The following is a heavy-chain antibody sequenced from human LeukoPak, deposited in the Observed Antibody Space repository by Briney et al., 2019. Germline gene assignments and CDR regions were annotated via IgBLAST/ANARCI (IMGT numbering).Heavy chain of an antibody. CDR1: GFTFSSYS. Sequence: HPGGSLRLSCEASGFTFSSYSMNWVRQTPGKGLEWISYMGSSRRTIHYADSVKGRFTISRDNAKNSLYLQMNSLRAEDTAVFYCARDGGYCSDNSCYTSRFDSWGQGTLVTVSS. CDR3: ARDGGYCSDNSCYTSRFDS. D-gene: IGHD2-2*02. CDR2: MGSSRRTI. J-gene: IGHJ5*01. V-gene: IGHV3-48*04.